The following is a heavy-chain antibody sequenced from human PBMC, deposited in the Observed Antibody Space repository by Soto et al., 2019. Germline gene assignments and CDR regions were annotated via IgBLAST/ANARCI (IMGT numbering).Heavy chain of an antibody. V-gene: IGHV1-18*01. J-gene: IGHJ4*02. D-gene: IGHD6-6*01. CDR3: ARGIAATAFDY. CDR1: GYTFTSYC. Sequence: QVQLVQSGAEVKKPGASVKVSCKASGYTFTSYCFSWVRPTPGQGLEWMGWISAYNGNTNYAQKLQGRVTMPTDTATSTAYMELRSLRSDDTAVYSCARGIAATAFDYWGQGTLVAVSS. CDR2: ISAYNGNT.